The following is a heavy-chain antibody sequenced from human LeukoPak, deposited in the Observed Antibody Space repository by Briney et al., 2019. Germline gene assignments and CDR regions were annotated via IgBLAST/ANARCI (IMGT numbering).Heavy chain of an antibody. D-gene: IGHD2-2*02. Sequence: SQTLSLTCTVSGGSISSGGYYWSWVRQPPGKGLEWIGYIYRSGSTYYNPSLKSRVTISVDRSKNQFSLKLSSVTAADTAVYYCASTNLKDIVVVPAAIFDAFDIWGQGTMVTVSS. CDR1: GGSISSGGYY. CDR3: ASTNLKDIVVVPAAIFDAFDI. J-gene: IGHJ3*02. V-gene: IGHV4-30-2*01. CDR2: IYRSGST.